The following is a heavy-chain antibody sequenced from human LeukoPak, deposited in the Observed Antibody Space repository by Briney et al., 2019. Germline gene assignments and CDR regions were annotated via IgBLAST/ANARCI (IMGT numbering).Heavy chain of an antibody. CDR2: IIPIFGTA. Sequence: SVKVSCKASGGTFSSYAISWVRQAPGQGLEWTGRIIPIFGTANYAQKFQGRVTITTDESTSTAYMELSSLRSEDTAVYYCASQLLAAHWFDPWGQGTLVTVSS. CDR1: GGTFSSYA. D-gene: IGHD6-13*01. CDR3: ASQLLAAHWFDP. V-gene: IGHV1-69*05. J-gene: IGHJ5*02.